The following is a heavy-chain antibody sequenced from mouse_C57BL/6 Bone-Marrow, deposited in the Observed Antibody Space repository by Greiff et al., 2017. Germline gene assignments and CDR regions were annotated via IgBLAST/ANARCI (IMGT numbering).Heavy chain of an antibody. CDR3: ARYGSSYDYFDY. CDR1: GYTFTDYY. CDR2: INPNNGGT. Sequence: VQLKESGPELVKPGASVKISCKASGYTFTDYYMNWVKQSHGKSLEWIGDINPNNGGTSYNQKFKGKATLTVDKSSSTAYMELRSLTSEDSAVYYCARYGSSYDYFDYWGQGTTLTVSS. V-gene: IGHV1-26*01. D-gene: IGHD1-1*01. J-gene: IGHJ2*01.